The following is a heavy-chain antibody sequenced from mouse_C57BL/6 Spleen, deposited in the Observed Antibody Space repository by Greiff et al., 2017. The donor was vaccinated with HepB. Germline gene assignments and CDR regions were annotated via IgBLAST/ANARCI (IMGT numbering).Heavy chain of an antibody. D-gene: IGHD3-3*01. CDR3: ARRASGYSFDS. V-gene: IGHV1-69*01. Sequence: QVQLQQPGAELVMPGASVKLSCKASGYTFTSYWMHWVKQRPGQGLEWIGEIDPSDSYTNYNQKFKGKSTLTVDKSSSTAYMQLSSLTSEDSAVYSCARRASGYSFDSWGQGTTLTVSS. J-gene: IGHJ2*01. CDR1: GYTFTSYW. CDR2: IDPSDSYT.